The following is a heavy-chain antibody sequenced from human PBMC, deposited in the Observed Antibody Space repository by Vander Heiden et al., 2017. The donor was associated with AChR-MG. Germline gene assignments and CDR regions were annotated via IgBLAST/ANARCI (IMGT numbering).Heavy chain of an antibody. V-gene: IGHV6-1*01. CDR3: ARDSGQDAFDI. Sequence: HVQLQQSGPGLVKPSQTIPLTAAISGDSVSSNSAAWNWLRQSPSRGLEWLGRTCYRSKWYNDYAVSVKSRITINPDTSKNQFSLQLDSVTPEDTAVYYCARDSGQDAFDIWGQGTMVTVSS. CDR1: GDSVSSNSAA. D-gene: IGHD6-25*01. CDR2: TCYRSKWYN. J-gene: IGHJ3*02.